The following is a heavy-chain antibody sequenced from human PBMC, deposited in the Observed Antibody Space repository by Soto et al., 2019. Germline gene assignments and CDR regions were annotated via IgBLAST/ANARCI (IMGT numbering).Heavy chain of an antibody. J-gene: IGHJ3*02. Sequence: QLHLQESGPGLVKPSETLSLTCTVSGGSIASNYYWGWIRQSPGEGLEWIASMYHSGNTYYNPSLKSRGTISVDTSKNQLSLKVTSVPAADTALYFCARYSGTYSVYGLDIWGQGTMVTVSS. CDR3: ARYSGTYSVYGLDI. V-gene: IGHV4-39*01. CDR2: MYHSGNT. CDR1: GGSIASNYY. D-gene: IGHD1-26*01.